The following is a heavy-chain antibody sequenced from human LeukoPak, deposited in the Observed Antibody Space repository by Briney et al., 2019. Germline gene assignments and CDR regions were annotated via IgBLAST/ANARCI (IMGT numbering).Heavy chain of an antibody. Sequence: ASVKVSCKASGYTFTSYGISWVRQAPGQGLEWMGWISAYNGNTNYVQKFQGRVTMTTDTSTSTAYTELRSLRSDDTAVYYCARLDLGYFFDYWGQGTLVTASS. D-gene: IGHD3/OR15-3a*01. CDR3: ARLDLGYFFDY. V-gene: IGHV1-18*01. CDR2: ISAYNGNT. J-gene: IGHJ4*02. CDR1: GYTFTSYG.